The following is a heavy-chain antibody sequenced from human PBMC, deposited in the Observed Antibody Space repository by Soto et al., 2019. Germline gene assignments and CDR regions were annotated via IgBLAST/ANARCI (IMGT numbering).Heavy chain of an antibody. D-gene: IGHD5-12*01. CDR3: AKLLVATNFDY. CDR2: ISYDGSNK. J-gene: IGHJ4*02. CDR1: GFTFSSYG. V-gene: IGHV3-30*18. Sequence: GGSLRLSCAASGFTFSSYGMHWVRQAPGKGLEWVAVISYDGSNKYYADSVKGRFTISGDNSKNTLYLQMNSLRAEDTAVYYCAKLLVATNFDYWGQGTLVTVSS.